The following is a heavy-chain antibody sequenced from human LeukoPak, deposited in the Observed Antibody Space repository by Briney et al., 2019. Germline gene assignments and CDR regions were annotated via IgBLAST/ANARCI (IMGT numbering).Heavy chain of an antibody. CDR1: GGSLSGYY. CDR2: INPTGST. V-gene: IGHV4-34*01. D-gene: IGHD4-17*01. CDR3: ARALSTVTTYFDS. J-gene: IGHJ4*02. Sequence: PSETLSLTCAVDGGSLSGYYWSWIRQPPGKGLAWIGEINPTGSTNYNPSLKSRVTISADTSKSQFSLELSSVTAADTAVFYCARALSTVTTYFDSWGQGTLVTVSS.